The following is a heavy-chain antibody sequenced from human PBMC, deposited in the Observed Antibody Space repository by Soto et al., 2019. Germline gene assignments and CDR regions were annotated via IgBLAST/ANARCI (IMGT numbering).Heavy chain of an antibody. CDR2: LSGSGTST. J-gene: IGHJ4*02. V-gene: IGHV3-23*01. CDR3: AKATTNGGWFNPFDS. CDR1: VVIFVNYS. Sequence: PGGSLRLCCAASVVIFVNYSMNWVRQAPGKGLEWVSGLSGSGTSTYYADSVKGRFTISRDNSRDTLFLQMNSLTADDTAVYYCAKATTNGGWFNPFDSWGQGALVTVSS. D-gene: IGHD6-19*01.